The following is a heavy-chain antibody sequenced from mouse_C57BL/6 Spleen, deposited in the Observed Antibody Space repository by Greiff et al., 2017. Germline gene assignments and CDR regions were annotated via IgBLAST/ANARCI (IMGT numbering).Heavy chain of an antibody. D-gene: IGHD2-1*01. CDR1: GYSITSGYY. V-gene: IGHV3-6*01. Sequence: EVQLKESGPGLVKPSQSLSLTCSVTGYSITSGYYWNWIRQFPGNKLEWMGYISYDGSNNYNPSLKNRISITRDTSKNQFFRKLNSVTTEDTATYYCAREDGNYEGFAYWGQGTLVTVSA. CDR3: AREDGNYEGFAY. CDR2: ISYDGSN. J-gene: IGHJ3*01.